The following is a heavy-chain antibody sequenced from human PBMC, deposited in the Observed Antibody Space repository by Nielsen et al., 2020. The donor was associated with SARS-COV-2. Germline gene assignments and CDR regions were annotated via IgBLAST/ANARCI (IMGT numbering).Heavy chain of an antibody. D-gene: IGHD4-11*01. Sequence: SETLSLTCAVYGGSFSGYYWSWIRQPPGKGLEWIGEINHSGSTNYNPSLKSRVTISVDTSKNQFSLKLSSVTAADTAVYYCARRKSNTHRKYYFDYWGQGTLVTVSS. J-gene: IGHJ4*02. CDR3: ARRKSNTHRKYYFDY. V-gene: IGHV4-34*01. CDR1: GGSFSGYY. CDR2: INHSGST.